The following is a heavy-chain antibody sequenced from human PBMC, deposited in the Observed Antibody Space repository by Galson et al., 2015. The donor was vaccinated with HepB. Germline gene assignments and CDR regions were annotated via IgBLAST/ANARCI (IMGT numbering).Heavy chain of an antibody. CDR1: GFTFSSYG. V-gene: IGHV3-30*18. D-gene: IGHD4-17*01. J-gene: IGHJ4*02. CDR2: ISYDGSNK. Sequence: SLRLSCAASGFTFSSYGMHWVRQAPGKGLEWVAVISYDGSNKYYADSVKGRFTISRDNSKNTLYLQMNSLRAEDTAVYYCAKVALYGDYAYYFDYWGQGTLVTVSS. CDR3: AKVALYGDYAYYFDY.